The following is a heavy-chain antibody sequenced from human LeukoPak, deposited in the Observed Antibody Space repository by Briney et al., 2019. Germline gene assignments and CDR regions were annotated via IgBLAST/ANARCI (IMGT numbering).Heavy chain of an antibody. CDR1: GGSFSGYY. V-gene: IGHV4-34*01. D-gene: IGHD2-2*01. CDR3: ARGRVVVVPAATAWAFDI. Sequence: SETLSLTCAVYGGSFSGYYWSWIRQPPGKGLEWIGKINHSGSTNYNPSLKSRVTISVDTSKNQFSLKLSSVTAADTAVYYCARGRVVVVPAATAWAFDIWGQGTMVTVSS. CDR2: INHSGST. J-gene: IGHJ3*02.